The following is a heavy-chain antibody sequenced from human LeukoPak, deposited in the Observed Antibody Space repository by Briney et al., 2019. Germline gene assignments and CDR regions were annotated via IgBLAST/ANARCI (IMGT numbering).Heavy chain of an antibody. CDR1: GFTFSNAW. V-gene: IGHV3-15*01. CDR3: TTYSSMVRGAYDY. D-gene: IGHD3-10*01. J-gene: IGHJ4*02. Sequence: GGSLRLSCAASGFTFSNAWMSRVRQAPGKGLEWVGRIKSKTDGGTTDYAAPVKGRFTISRDDSKNTLYLQMNSLKTEDTAVYYCTTYSSMVRGAYDYWGQGTLVTVSS. CDR2: IKSKTDGGTT.